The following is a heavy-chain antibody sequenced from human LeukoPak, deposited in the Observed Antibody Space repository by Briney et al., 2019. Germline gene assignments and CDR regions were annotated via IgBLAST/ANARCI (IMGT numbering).Heavy chain of an antibody. CDR3: ARDYYSSGGVNWFDP. D-gene: IGHD6-19*01. Sequence: SQTLSLTCTVSGGSISSGSYYWCWIRQPAGKGLEWIGRIYTSGSTNYNPSLKSRVTISVDTSKNQFSLKLSSVTAADTAVYYCARDYYSSGGVNWFDPWGQGTLVTVSS. J-gene: IGHJ5*02. CDR2: IYTSGST. V-gene: IGHV4-61*02. CDR1: GGSISSGSYY.